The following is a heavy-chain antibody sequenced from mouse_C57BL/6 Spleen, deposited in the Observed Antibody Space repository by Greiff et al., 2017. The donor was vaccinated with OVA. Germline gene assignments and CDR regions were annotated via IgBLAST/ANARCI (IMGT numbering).Heavy chain of an antibody. V-gene: IGHV1-72*01. CDR2: IEPNSGGT. Sequence: QVQLQQPGAELVKPGASVKLSCKASGYTFTSYWMHWVKQRPGRGLEWIGRIEPNSGGTKYNEKFKSKATLTVDKPSSTAYMQLSSLTSEDSAVYYCARWLANWALYAMDYWGQGTSVTVSS. CDR1: GYTFTSYW. CDR3: ARWLANWALYAMDY. J-gene: IGHJ4*01. D-gene: IGHD4-1*01.